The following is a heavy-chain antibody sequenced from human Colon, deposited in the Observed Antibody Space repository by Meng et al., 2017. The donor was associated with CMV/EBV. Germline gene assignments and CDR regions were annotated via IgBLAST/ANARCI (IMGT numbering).Heavy chain of an antibody. D-gene: IGHD5-18*01. CDR3: ASGLVGHGYNY. CDR2: IYYSGTT. V-gene: IGHV4-39*01. J-gene: IGHJ4*02. CDR1: GGSISSSRYY. Sequence: SETLSLTCTVSGGSISSSRYYWGWIRQPPGKGLEWIGSIYYSGTTYYNPSLKSRLTISVDTSKSQFSLKLSSVTAADTAVYYCASGLVGHGYNYWGQGTLVTVSS.